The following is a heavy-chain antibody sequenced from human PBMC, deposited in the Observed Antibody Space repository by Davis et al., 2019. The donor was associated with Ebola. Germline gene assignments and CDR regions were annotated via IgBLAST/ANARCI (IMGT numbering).Heavy chain of an antibody. Sequence: MPSETLSLTCAVYGGSFSGYYWSWIRQPPGKGLEWIGYIYYSGSTNYNPSLKSRVTISVDTSKNQFSLKLSSVTAADTAVYYCARVGRWLQFAEYYFDYWGQGTLVTVSS. CDR1: GGSFSGYY. CDR3: ARVGRWLQFAEYYFDY. D-gene: IGHD5-24*01. J-gene: IGHJ4*02. CDR2: IYYSGST. V-gene: IGHV4-59*01.